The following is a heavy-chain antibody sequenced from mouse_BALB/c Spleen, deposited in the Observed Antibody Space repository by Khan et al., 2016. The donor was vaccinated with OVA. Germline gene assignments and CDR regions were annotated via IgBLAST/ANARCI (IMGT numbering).Heavy chain of an antibody. V-gene: IGHV5-17*02. D-gene: IGHD2-3*01. CDR1: GFTFSGFG. J-gene: IGHJ2*01. CDR3: ARTGYYYFDY. CDR2: ISSVSNPI. Sequence: EVELVESGGGLVQTGGSRKLSCAASGFTFSGFGMHCVRQAPEKGLEWVAYISSVSNPIYYADTAQGRFTISRDNPKNTLFLQITSLRSEDTAMYYCARTGYYYFDYWGQGTTLTVSS.